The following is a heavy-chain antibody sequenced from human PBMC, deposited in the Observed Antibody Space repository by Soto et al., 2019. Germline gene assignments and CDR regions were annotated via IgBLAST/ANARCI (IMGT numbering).Heavy chain of an antibody. CDR2: INSGNGNT. J-gene: IGHJ4*02. Sequence: QVQLVQSGAEVKKPGASVKVSCKASGYTFPSYAMHWVRQAPGQRLAWMGWINSGNGNTNYSQKFQGRVTITRDTSASTAYMELSSLRSEDTAVYYCGRSAKYCCSTSCYVPFYYFDYWCQGTLVTVSS. D-gene: IGHD2-2*01. CDR1: GYTFPSYA. V-gene: IGHV1-3*01. CDR3: GRSAKYCCSTSCYVPFYYFDY.